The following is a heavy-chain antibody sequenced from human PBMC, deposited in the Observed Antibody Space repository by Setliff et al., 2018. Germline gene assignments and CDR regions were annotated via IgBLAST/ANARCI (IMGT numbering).Heavy chain of an antibody. J-gene: IGHJ5*02. Sequence: ASVKVSCKTSGFGFTTFGFSWVRQAPGQGLEWMGWINPNSGDTHSAQKFQGRVTMTRDTSINTAYMELSSLTSDDTAFYYCVRSGKFGMRFWFDQWGLGTLVTVSS. CDR3: VRSGKFGMRFWFDQ. D-gene: IGHD1-26*01. CDR1: GFGFTTFG. CDR2: INPNSGDT. V-gene: IGHV1-2*02.